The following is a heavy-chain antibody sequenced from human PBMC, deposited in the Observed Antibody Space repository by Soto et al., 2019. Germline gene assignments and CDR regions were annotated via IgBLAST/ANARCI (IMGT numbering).Heavy chain of an antibody. CDR2: IKQDGSEK. J-gene: IGHJ4*02. CDR3: ARVRRMVLDY. CDR1: GFTFSNYW. D-gene: IGHD2-8*01. Sequence: GGSLRLSCAASGFTFSNYWMSWVRQAPGKGLEWVANIKQDGSEKYYVDSVKGRFTISRDNAKNSLYLQMNSLRAEDTAVYYCARVRRMVLDYWGQGTLVTVSS. V-gene: IGHV3-7*01.